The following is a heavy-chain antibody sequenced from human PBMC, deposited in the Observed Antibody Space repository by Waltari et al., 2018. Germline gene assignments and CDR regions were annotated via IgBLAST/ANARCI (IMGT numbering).Heavy chain of an antibody. CDR3: VRDQYFDFWSGYPPGWFDP. V-gene: IGHV3-74*01. CDR2: IKTDGSGP. CDR1: GFTFSDYW. Sequence: EGQLVESGGGLVQPGGSLSLSCAASGFTFSDYWMHWVRQAPGKGLEWVSRIKTDGSGPTYADSVKGRFTISRDNGKNTLFLQMNSLRAEDTAVYYCVRDQYFDFWSGYPPGWFDPWGQGTLVTVSS. J-gene: IGHJ5*02. D-gene: IGHD3-3*01.